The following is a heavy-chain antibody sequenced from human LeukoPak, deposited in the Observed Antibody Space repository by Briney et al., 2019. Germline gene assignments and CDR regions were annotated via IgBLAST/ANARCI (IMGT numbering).Heavy chain of an antibody. CDR1: GYTFTGDY. J-gene: IGHJ3*02. V-gene: IGHV1-2*02. CDR2: INPNTGDT. CDR3: ARPTRYNWIYDAFDI. D-gene: IGHD1-7*01. Sequence: ASVKVSCKASGYTFTGDYIHWVRQGPGQGPEWMGWINPNTGDTNYAQKFQGRVTMTRDTAINTAYMDLSTLRSDDTAVYYCARPTRYNWIYDAFDIWGQGTMVTVSS.